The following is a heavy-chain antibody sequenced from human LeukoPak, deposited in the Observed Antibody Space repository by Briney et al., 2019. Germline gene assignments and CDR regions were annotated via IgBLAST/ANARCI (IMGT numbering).Heavy chain of an antibody. D-gene: IGHD2-2*03. V-gene: IGHV3-53*01. CDR3: ARAAWIDYYYYMDV. Sequence: GGSLRLSSAASGFTVSRNYMTWVRQAAGKGLEWVSFIYSSDTTYYADSVKGRFTISRDNSKNTLYLQINSLRAEDTAVYYCARAAWIDYYYYMDVWGKGTTVTISS. CDR2: IYSSDTT. J-gene: IGHJ6*03. CDR1: GFTVSRNY.